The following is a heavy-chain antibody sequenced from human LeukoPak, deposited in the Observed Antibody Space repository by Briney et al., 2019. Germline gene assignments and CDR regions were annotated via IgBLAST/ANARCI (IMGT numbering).Heavy chain of an antibody. D-gene: IGHD5-18*01. CDR2: IYYTGAT. V-gene: IGHV4-39*01. Sequence: SETLSLTCTVSGGSISSRAYYWGWIRQPPGKGLERIGSIYYTGATYSSPSLKSRLTISLDTSENHFSLKLSSVTAADTAVYYCARQGDGGYSYGNFDSWGQGTLVAVSS. CDR3: ARQGDGGYSYGNFDS. CDR1: GGSISSRAYY. J-gene: IGHJ4*02.